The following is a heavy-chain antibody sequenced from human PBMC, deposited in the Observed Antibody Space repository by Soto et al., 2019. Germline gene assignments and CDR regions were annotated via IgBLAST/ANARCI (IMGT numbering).Heavy chain of an antibody. CDR2: ISGSGGST. CDR1: GFTFSSYA. CDR3: AKDFNGGSISPSH. D-gene: IGHD2-15*01. J-gene: IGHJ4*02. V-gene: IGHV3-23*01. Sequence: GGSLRLSCAASGFTFSSYAMSRVRQAPGKGLEWVSAISGSGGSTYYADSVKGRFTISRDNSKNTLYLQMNSLRAEDTAVYYCAKDFNGGSISPSHCGEGTLVTVSS.